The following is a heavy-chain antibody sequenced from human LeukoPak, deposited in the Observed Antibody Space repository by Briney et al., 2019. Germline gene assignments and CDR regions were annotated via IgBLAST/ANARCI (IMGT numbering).Heavy chain of an antibody. CDR1: GVTFSGSA. CDR3: TRLSGGNSDSYYYGLDV. V-gene: IGHV3-73*01. D-gene: IGHD4-23*01. CDR2: IKTKAESYAR. J-gene: IGHJ6*02. Sequence: PGGSLRLSCAASGVTFSGSAIHWGRQACGKGLEWVARIKTKAESYARADVASVKGRCTVSRDDSKNTAYLQMDSPKTEDTAMYYCTRLSGGNSDSYYYGLDVWGQGTTVTVSS.